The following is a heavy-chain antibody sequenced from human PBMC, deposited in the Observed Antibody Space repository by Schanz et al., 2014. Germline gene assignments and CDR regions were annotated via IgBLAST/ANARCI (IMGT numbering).Heavy chain of an antibody. CDR2: ISAYNGNT. V-gene: IGHV1-18*01. J-gene: IGHJ4*02. Sequence: QVQLVQSGAEVKKPGASVRVSCKASGYTFTTYAMSWVRQAPGQGLEWMGWISAYNGNTKDPQKLQGRVTMTTDTSTSTAYMELRSLRSDDTAVYYCARDRRFFDRDDLYYFDSWGQGTLVTVSS. CDR3: ARDRRFFDRDDLYYFDS. CDR1: GYTFTTYA. D-gene: IGHD3-3*01.